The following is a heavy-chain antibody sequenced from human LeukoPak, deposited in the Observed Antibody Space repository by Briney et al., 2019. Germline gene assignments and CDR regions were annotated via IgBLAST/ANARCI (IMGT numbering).Heavy chain of an antibody. CDR1: GFTFSSYA. J-gene: IGHJ4*02. CDR3: ARDGPLGAAFDY. D-gene: IGHD1-26*01. Sequence: PGRSLRLSCAASGFTFSSYAMHWVRQAPGKGLEWVAVISYDGSNKYYADSVKGRFTISRDNSKNTLYLQMNSLRAEDTAVYYCARDGPLGAAFDYWGQGTLITVSS. V-gene: IGHV3-30-3*01. CDR2: ISYDGSNK.